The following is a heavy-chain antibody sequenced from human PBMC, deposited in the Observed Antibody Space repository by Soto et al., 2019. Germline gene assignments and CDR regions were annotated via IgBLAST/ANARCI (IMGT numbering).Heavy chain of an antibody. Sequence: GESLKISCAASGFTFSSYAMHWVRQAPGKGLEWVAVISYDGSNKYYADSVKGRFTISRDNSKNTLYLQMNSLRAEDTAVYYCARPGTSGWYSNYYYGMDVWGQGTTVTVSS. D-gene: IGHD6-19*01. J-gene: IGHJ6*02. V-gene: IGHV3-30*04. CDR1: GFTFSSYA. CDR3: ARPGTSGWYSNYYYGMDV. CDR2: ISYDGSNK.